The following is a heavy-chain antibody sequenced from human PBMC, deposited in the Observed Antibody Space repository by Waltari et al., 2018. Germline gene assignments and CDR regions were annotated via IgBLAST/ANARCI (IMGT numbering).Heavy chain of an antibody. J-gene: IGHJ3*02. CDR3: ARVGGYPLGVFDI. Sequence: QVQLQESGPGLVKPSETLSLTCAVSGGSITSYYWSWIRQPPGKGLEWIGYMYYSGSTDYNPSLKSRVTISIDTSKNQFSLKLSSVTAADTAVYYCARVGGYPLGVFDIWGQGTMVTVSS. CDR2: MYYSGST. CDR1: GGSITSYY. D-gene: IGHD3-22*01. V-gene: IGHV4-59*01.